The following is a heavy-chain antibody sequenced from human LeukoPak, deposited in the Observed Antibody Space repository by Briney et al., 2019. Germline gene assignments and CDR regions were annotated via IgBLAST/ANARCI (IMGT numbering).Heavy chain of an antibody. D-gene: IGHD6-13*01. CDR1: GFTFSSYW. CDR3: ARDLIAAAGMGFDY. Sequence: GGSLRLSCAASGFTFSSYWMSWVRQAPGKGLEWVANIKQDGSEKYYVDSVKGRFTISRDNAKNSLYLQMNSLRAEDTAVYYCARDLIAAAGMGFDYWGQGTLVTVSP. J-gene: IGHJ4*02. CDR2: IKQDGSEK. V-gene: IGHV3-7*01.